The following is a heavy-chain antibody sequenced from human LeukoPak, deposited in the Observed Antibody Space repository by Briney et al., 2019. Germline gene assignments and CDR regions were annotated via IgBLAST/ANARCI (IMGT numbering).Heavy chain of an antibody. J-gene: IGHJ4*02. Sequence: ASVKVSCKASGYTFTNYDISRVRQAPGQGLEWMGWISPYNGNTNYAQKLQGRVTMTTDTSTSTAYMELWSLRSDDTAMYYCARDGSSWFYWGQGTLVTVSS. CDR1: GYTFTNYD. V-gene: IGHV1-18*01. D-gene: IGHD6-13*01. CDR3: ARDGSSWFY. CDR2: ISPYNGNT.